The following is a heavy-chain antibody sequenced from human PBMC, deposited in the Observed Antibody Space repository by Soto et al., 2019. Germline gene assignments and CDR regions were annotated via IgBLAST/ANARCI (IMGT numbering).Heavy chain of an antibody. J-gene: IGHJ4*02. D-gene: IGHD6-13*01. Sequence: GGSLRLSCAASGFTFSSYAMHWVRQAPGKGLEWVAVISYDGSNKYYADSVKGRFTISRDNSKNTLYLQMNSLRAEDTAVYYCARDGAHLENSSSWLDYWGQGTLVTVSS. CDR2: ISYDGSNK. CDR3: ARDGAHLENSSSWLDY. CDR1: GFTFSSYA. V-gene: IGHV3-30-3*01.